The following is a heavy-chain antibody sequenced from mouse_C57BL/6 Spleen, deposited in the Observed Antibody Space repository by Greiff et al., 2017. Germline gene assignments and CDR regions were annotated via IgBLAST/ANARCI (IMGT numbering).Heavy chain of an antibody. CDR2: ISDGGSYT. Sequence: EVNVVESGGGLVKPGGSLKLSCAASGFTFSSYAMSWVRQTPEKRLEWVATISDGGSYTYYPDNVKGRFTISRDNAKNNLYLQMSHLKSEDTAMYYCARAPGRPYAMDYWGQGTSVTVSS. CDR1: GFTFSSYA. J-gene: IGHJ4*01. D-gene: IGHD3-3*01. V-gene: IGHV5-4*03. CDR3: ARAPGRPYAMDY.